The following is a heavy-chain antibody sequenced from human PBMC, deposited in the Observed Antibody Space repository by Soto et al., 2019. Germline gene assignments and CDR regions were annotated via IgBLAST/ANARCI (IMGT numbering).Heavy chain of an antibody. CDR2: ISRDGGTK. CDR3: TAEVASGY. J-gene: IGHJ4*02. CDR1: GFTVSTYG. V-gene: IGHV3-30*03. D-gene: IGHD2-21*02. Sequence: QVQLVESGGGVVQPGRSLRLSCAVSGFTVSTYGMHWVRQAPGKGLEWVAVISRDGGTKDYADSVKGRFTISKDNSRNTLFLEMNSLRGDDMAVYYCTAEVASGYWGQGTLVTVSS.